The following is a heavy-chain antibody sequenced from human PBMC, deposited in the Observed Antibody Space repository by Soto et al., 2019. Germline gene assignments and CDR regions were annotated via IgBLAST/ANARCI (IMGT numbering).Heavy chain of an antibody. CDR2: INPATGAA. Sequence: QLHLVQSGAIVKKPGASVTVSCSASGYPVTAYYMHWVRQAPGRGLEWMGGINPATGAAKYTQTFQGRVTMTWDTFTSTVFMELSGLTSVDTAVFYCARGGGVGVAVSAAFDMWGQGTLVTVSS. CDR1: GYPVTAYY. J-gene: IGHJ3*02. CDR3: ARGGGVGVAVSAAFDM. V-gene: IGHV1-2*02. D-gene: IGHD3-3*01.